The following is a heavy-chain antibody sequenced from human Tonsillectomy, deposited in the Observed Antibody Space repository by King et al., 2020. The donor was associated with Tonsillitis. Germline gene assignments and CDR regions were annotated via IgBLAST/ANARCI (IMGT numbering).Heavy chain of an antibody. CDR1: GYTFTGYY. V-gene: IGHV1-2*06. Sequence: QLVQSGAEVKKPGASVKVSCKASGYTFTGYYMHWVRQAPGQGLEWMGRINPNSGGTNYAQKFQGRVTMTRDTSISTAYMELSRLRSDDTAVYYCARVKTIFGQSNWFDPWGQETLVTVSS. J-gene: IGHJ5*02. CDR2: INPNSGGT. CDR3: ARVKTIFGQSNWFDP. D-gene: IGHD3-3*01.